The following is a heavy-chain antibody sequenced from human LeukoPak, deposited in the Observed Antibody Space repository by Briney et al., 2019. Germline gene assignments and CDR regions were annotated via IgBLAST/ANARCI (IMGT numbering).Heavy chain of an antibody. J-gene: IGHJ5*02. CDR1: GYTFTSYD. CDR2: MNPNSGNT. CDR3: ARHHSIAAAGNAINWFDP. V-gene: IGHV1-8*01. D-gene: IGHD6-13*01. Sequence: ASVKVSCKASGYTFTSYDINWVRQATGQGLEWMGWMNPNSGNTGYAQKFQGRVTMTRNTSISTAYMELSSLRSEDTAVYYCARHHSIAAAGNAINWFDPWGQGTLVTVSS.